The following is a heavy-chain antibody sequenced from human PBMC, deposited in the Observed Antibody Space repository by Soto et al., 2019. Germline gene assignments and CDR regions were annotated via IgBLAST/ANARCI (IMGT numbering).Heavy chain of an antibody. CDR3: ASQPPNYYYYGMDV. J-gene: IGHJ6*02. Sequence: PSETLSLTCTVSGGSISSSSYYWGWIRQPPGKGLEWIGSIYCSGSTYYNPSLKSRVTISVDTSRNQFSLKLSSVTAADTAVYYCASQPPNYYYYGMDVWGQGTTVTVSS. V-gene: IGHV4-39*01. CDR1: GGSISSSSYY. CDR2: IYCSGST.